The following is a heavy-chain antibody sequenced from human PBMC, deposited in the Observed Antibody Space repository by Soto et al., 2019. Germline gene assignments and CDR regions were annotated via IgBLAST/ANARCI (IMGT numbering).Heavy chain of an antibody. CDR1: GGSISGYY. J-gene: IGHJ4*02. V-gene: IGHV4-59*01. CDR2: IYYSGST. D-gene: IGHD1-26*01. Sequence: SETLSLTCTVSGGSISGYYWSWIRQPPGKGLEWIGYIYYSGSTNYNPALKSRVTISVDTSKNQFSLKLSSFTAADTAVYYCARGVSGSYGQFDYWGQGTLVTVSS. CDR3: ARGVSGSYGQFDY.